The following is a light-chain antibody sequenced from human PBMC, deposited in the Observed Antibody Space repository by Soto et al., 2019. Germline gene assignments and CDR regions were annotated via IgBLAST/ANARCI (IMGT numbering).Light chain of an antibody. J-gene: IGKJ2*02. CDR1: QSINIY. CDR2: GAS. V-gene: IGKV1-39*01. CDR3: QQSYGSPWT. Sequence: IQMTQSPSSLSASVGDSVTVTCRASQSINIYLNWYQQKPGKAPTLLIYGASSLQSGVPSRFIGGGLRTDFIFPLGSLSPGVFDTFYGQQSYGSPWTFGQGTKLEIK.